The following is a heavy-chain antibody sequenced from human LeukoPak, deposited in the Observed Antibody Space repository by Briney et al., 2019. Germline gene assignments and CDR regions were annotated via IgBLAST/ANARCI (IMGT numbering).Heavy chain of an antibody. CDR3: ARDSSWPWKTLYNWFDP. J-gene: IGHJ5*02. V-gene: IGHV1-2*04. D-gene: IGHD6-13*01. CDR1: GYTFTKFA. CDR2: INPNSGGT. Sequence: ASVKVSCKASGYTFTKFAIHWVRQAPGQGLEWMGWINPNSGGTNYAQKFQGWVTMTRDTSISTAYMELSRLRSDDTAVYYCARDSSWPWKTLYNWFDPWGQGTLVTVSS.